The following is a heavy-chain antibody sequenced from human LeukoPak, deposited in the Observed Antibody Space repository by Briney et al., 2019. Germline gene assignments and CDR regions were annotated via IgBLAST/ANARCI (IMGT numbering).Heavy chain of an antibody. CDR2: IVVGSGNT. CDR1: GYTFTGYY. V-gene: IGHV1-58*02. Sequence: SVKVSCKASGYTFTGYYMHWVRQAPGQRLEWIGWIVVGSGNTNYAQKFQERVTITRDMSTSTAYMELSSLRSEDTAVYYCAADMRNGFDPWGQGTLVTVSS. D-gene: IGHD2-2*01. J-gene: IGHJ5*02. CDR3: AADMRNGFDP.